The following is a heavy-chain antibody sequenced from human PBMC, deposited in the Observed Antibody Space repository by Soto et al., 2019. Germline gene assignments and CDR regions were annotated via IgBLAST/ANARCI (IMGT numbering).Heavy chain of an antibody. D-gene: IGHD2-15*01. Sequence: ASVKVSCKASGYTFTNYAMHWVRQAPGQRLEWMGWINAGNGNTKYSQKFQGRVTITRDTSASTAYMDLSSLRSEDTAVYYCARGPGGPDGPGDYWGQGTLVTVSS. CDR1: GYTFTNYA. J-gene: IGHJ4*02. CDR2: INAGNGNT. V-gene: IGHV1-3*01. CDR3: ARGPGGPDGPGDY.